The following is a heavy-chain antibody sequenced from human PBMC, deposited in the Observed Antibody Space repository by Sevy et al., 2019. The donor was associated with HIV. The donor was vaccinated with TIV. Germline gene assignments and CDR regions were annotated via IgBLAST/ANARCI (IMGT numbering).Heavy chain of an antibody. Sequence: GGSLRLSCAASGFTFSGSAMHWVRQPSGKGLEWVGRIRSKANSYATAYAASVKGRFTISRDDSKNTAYLQMNSLKTEDTAVYYCTVGTSGGYYYYYMDVWGKGTTVTVSS. V-gene: IGHV3-73*01. J-gene: IGHJ6*03. D-gene: IGHD2-2*01. CDR2: IRSKANSYAT. CDR1: GFTFSGSA. CDR3: TVGTSGGYYYYYMDV.